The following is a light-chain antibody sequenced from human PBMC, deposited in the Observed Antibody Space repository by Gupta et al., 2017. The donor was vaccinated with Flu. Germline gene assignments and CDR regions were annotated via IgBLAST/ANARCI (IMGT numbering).Light chain of an antibody. Sequence: QSALTQPPSASGSPGQQVTISCTGTSSDVGGYTYVSWYKQHPGKAPKLMICEVNKRPSGVPDRFSGSKSGNTASLTVSGLQAEDEADYYCSSYAGSNTWVFGGGTKLTVL. CDR1: SSDVGGYTY. J-gene: IGLJ3*02. V-gene: IGLV2-8*01. CDR3: SSYAGSNTWV. CDR2: EVN.